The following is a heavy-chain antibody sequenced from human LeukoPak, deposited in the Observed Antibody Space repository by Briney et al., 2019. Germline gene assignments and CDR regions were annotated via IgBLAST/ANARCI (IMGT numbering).Heavy chain of an antibody. Sequence: ASVTVSCTASGYTFTSYGISWVRQAPGQGPEWMGWITVYNGNTIYPQKLQGRVTVTTDTSTSTAYMELRSLTSDDTAMYYCARGLGSSWTPSWFDPWGQGTLVTVSS. CDR2: ITVYNGNT. J-gene: IGHJ5*02. CDR1: GYTFTSYG. CDR3: ARGLGSSWTPSWFDP. V-gene: IGHV1-18*01. D-gene: IGHD6-13*01.